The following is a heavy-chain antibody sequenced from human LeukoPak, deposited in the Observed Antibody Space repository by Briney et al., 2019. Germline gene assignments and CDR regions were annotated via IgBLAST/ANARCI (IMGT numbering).Heavy chain of an antibody. V-gene: IGHV1-69*13. CDR2: IIPIFGTA. CDR3: AREGYSYGYSFDY. CDR1: GGTFSSYA. D-gene: IGHD5-18*01. Sequence: ASVKVSCKASGGTFSSYAISWVRQAPGQGLEWMGGIIPIFGTANYAQKFQGRVTITADESTSTAYMELSSLRSEDTAVYYCAREGYSYGYSFDYWGQGTLVTVSS. J-gene: IGHJ4*02.